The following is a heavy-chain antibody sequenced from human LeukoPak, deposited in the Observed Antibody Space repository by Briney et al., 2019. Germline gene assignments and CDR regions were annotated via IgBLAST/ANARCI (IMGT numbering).Heavy chain of an antibody. V-gene: IGHV3-53*01. CDR1: GFTVSINY. CDR2: IYSDGTT. D-gene: IGHD5-18*01. Sequence: PGGSLRLSCAASGFTVSINYMTWVRQAPGKGLEWVSVIYSDGTTYYADSVKGRFTISRDNSKNTLYLQMSSLRADDTDVYYCAREPGYSYGAFDYWGQGALVTVSS. CDR3: AREPGYSYGAFDY. J-gene: IGHJ4*02.